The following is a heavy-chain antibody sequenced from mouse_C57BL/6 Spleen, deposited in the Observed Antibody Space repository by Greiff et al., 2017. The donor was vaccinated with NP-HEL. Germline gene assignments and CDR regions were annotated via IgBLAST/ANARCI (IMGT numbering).Heavy chain of an antibody. V-gene: IGHV5-4*03. CDR1: GFTFSSYA. J-gene: IGHJ2*01. D-gene: IGHD1-1*01. CDR3: ARGYYGSSYYFDY. Sequence: EVMLVESGGGLVKPGGSLKLSCAASGFTFSSYAMSWVRQTPEKRLEWVATISDGGSYTYYPDNVKGRFTISRDNAKNNLYLQISHLKSEDSAMYYCARGYYGSSYYFDYWGQGTTLTVSS. CDR2: ISDGGSYT.